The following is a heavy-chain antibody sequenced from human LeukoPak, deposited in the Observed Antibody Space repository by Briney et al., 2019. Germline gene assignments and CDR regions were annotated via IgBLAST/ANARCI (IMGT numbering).Heavy chain of an antibody. CDR1: GYTFTGYY. CDR2: ISPNSGGT. D-gene: IGHD1/OR15-1a*01. V-gene: IGHV1-2*02. J-gene: IGHJ4*02. CDR3: ARGGYNWNTNYFDY. Sequence: ASVKVSCKASGYTFTGYYMHWVRQAPGQGLEWMGWISPNSGGTNYAQKFQGRVTMTRDMSTSTVYMELSSLRSEDTAVYYCARGGYNWNTNYFDYWGQGTLVTVSS.